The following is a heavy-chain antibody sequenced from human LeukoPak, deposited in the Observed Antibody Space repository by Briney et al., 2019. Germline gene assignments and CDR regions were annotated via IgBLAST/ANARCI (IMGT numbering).Heavy chain of an antibody. V-gene: IGHV1-2*02. CDR1: GYTFTGYY. D-gene: IGHD3-22*01. CDR2: INPNSGGT. J-gene: IGHJ3*02. Sequence: ASVKVSCKASGYTFTGYYMHWVRQAPGQGLEWMGWINPNSGGTNYAQKFQGRVTMTRDTSISTAYMELSRLRSDDTAVYYCARGPYYYDSSGYLLLGAFDIWGQGTTVTVSS. CDR3: ARGPYYYDSSGYLLLGAFDI.